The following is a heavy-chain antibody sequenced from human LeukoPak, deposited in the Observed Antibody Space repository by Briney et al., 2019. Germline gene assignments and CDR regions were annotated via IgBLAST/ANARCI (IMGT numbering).Heavy chain of an antibody. Sequence: GASVKVSCKASGYTFTSYYMHWVRQAPGQGLEWMGIINPSSGSTSYAQKFQGRVTMTRDTSTSTVYMELSSLRSEDTAVYYCARERHYYDSSGHSFDYWGQGTLVTVSS. CDR2: INPSSGST. CDR3: ARERHYYDSSGHSFDY. CDR1: GYTFTSYY. D-gene: IGHD3-22*01. J-gene: IGHJ4*02. V-gene: IGHV1-46*01.